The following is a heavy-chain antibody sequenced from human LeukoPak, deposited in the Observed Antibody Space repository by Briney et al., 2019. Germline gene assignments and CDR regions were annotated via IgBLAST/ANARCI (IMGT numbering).Heavy chain of an antibody. V-gene: IGHV4-59*01. CDR2: IYFTGST. CDR1: GVSISSYY. J-gene: IGHJ5*02. CDR3: AREDNWNYFPFDL. D-gene: IGHD1-7*01. Sequence: PSETLSLTCTVSGVSISSYYWSWIRQPPGKGLEWIGYIYFTGSTNYSPSLKSRVTISVDTSKNQFSLKLSSVTAADTAVYYCAREDNWNYFPFDLWGQGTLVTVSS.